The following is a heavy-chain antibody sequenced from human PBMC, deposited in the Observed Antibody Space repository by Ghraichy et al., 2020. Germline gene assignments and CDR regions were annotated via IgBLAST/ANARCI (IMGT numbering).Heavy chain of an antibody. J-gene: IGHJ4*02. CDR2: INHSGST. V-gene: IGHV4-34*01. Sequence: GSLRLSCAVYGGSFSGYYWSWIRQPPGKGLEWIGEINHSGSTNYNPSLKSRVTISVDTSKNQFSLKLSSVTAADTAVYYCARDEDSSSWFLWGQGTLVTVSS. CDR3: ARDEDSSSWFL. D-gene: IGHD6-13*01. CDR1: GGSFSGYY.